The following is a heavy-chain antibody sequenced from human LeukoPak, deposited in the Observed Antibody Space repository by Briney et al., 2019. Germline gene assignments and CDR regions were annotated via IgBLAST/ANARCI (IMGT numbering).Heavy chain of an antibody. Sequence: ASVTVSCKASGYTFTGYYMHWVRQAPGQGLEWMGWINPNSGGTNYAQKFQGRVTMTRDTSISTAYMELSRLRSDDTAVYYCARTLHSYDSSGYYQPLDYWGQGTLVTVSS. CDR1: GYTFTGYY. V-gene: IGHV1-2*02. D-gene: IGHD3-22*01. CDR2: INPNSGGT. CDR3: ARTLHSYDSSGYYQPLDY. J-gene: IGHJ4*02.